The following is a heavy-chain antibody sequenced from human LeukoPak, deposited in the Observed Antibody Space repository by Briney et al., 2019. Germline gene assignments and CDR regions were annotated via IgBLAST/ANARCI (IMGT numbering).Heavy chain of an antibody. CDR2: FYPQEGET. V-gene: IGHV1-24*01. CDR3: TTSRISGEVKDY. Sequence: ASVTVSCKVSGYSLSQLSMHWVRQSPGKGLEWMGGFYPQEGETVYAQTFQGRVTLTEDTSTDTAYMELTSLTSDDTAVYFCTTSRISGEVKDYWGQGTLVTVSS. CDR1: GYSLSQLS. D-gene: IGHD3-3*02. J-gene: IGHJ4*02.